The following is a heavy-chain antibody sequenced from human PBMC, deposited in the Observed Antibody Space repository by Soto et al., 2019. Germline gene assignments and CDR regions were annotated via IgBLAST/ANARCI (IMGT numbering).Heavy chain of an antibody. CDR2: ISAYNGNT. V-gene: IGHV1-18*01. CDR3: ARDWGYGGYLDNWFDP. D-gene: IGHD4-17*01. Sequence: QVQLVQSGAEVKKPGASVKVSCKASGYTFTSYGISWVRQAPGQGLEWMGWISAYNGNTNYAQKLQGRVTMTTDTSTSTAYSELRSLISDDTAVYYCARDWGYGGYLDNWFDPWGQGTLVTVSS. CDR1: GYTFTSYG. J-gene: IGHJ5*02.